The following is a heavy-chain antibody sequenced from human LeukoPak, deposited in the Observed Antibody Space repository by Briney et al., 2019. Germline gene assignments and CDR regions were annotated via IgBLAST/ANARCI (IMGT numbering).Heavy chain of an antibody. J-gene: IGHJ4*02. V-gene: IGHV4-39*01. D-gene: IGHD6-19*01. Sequence: SETLSLTYTVSGGSISSSSYYWGWIRQPPGKGLEWIGSIYYSGSTYYNPSLKSRVTISVDTSKNQFSLKLSSVTAADTAVYYCARHRQWLVYFDYWGQGTLVTVSS. CDR3: ARHRQWLVYFDY. CDR1: GGSISSSSYY. CDR2: IYYSGST.